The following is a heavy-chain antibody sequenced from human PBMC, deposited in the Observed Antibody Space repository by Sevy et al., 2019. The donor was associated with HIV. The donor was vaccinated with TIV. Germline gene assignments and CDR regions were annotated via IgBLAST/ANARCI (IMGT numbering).Heavy chain of an antibody. CDR1: GGSISSGDYY. J-gene: IGHJ6*02. V-gene: IGHV4-30-4*01. D-gene: IGHD3-3*01. Sequence: SETLSLTCTVSGGSISSGDYYWSWIRQPPGKGLEWIGYIYYSGSTYYNPSLKSRVTISVDTSKIQFSLKLSSVTAADTAVYYCARDLDSGNYDSWSGPYVWGQGTTVTVSS. CDR2: IYYSGST. CDR3: ARDLDSGNYDSWSGPYV.